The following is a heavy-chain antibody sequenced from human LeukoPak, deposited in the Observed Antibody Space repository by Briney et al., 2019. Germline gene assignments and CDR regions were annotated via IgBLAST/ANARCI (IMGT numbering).Heavy chain of an antibody. J-gene: IGHJ4*02. CDR2: INSDGSST. CDR1: GFTFSSYW. Sequence: GGSLRLSCAASGFTFSSYWMHWVRQAPGKGLVWVSRINSDGSSTSYADSVKGRFTISRDNAKNSLYLQMNSLRAEDTAVYYCARDSSLRYYFDYWGQGTLVTVSS. CDR3: ARDSSLRYYFDY. V-gene: IGHV3-74*01. D-gene: IGHD2-2*01.